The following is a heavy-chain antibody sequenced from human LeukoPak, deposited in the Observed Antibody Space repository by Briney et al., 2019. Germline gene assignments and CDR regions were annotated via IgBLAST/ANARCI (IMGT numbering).Heavy chain of an antibody. Sequence: GASVKVSCKASGGTFSSYAISWVRQAPGQGLEWMGGIIPIFGTANYAQKFQGRVTMTRDTSTSTVYMDLSSLRSEDTAMYYCARGGAGERHSYWGQGTLVTVSS. CDR3: ARGGAGERHSY. V-gene: IGHV1-69*05. J-gene: IGHJ4*02. D-gene: IGHD4-17*01. CDR1: GGTFSSYA. CDR2: IIPIFGTA.